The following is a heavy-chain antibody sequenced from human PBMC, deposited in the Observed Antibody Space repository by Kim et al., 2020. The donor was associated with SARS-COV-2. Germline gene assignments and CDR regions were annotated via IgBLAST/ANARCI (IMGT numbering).Heavy chain of an antibody. V-gene: IGHV6-1*01. J-gene: IGHJ4*02. CDR2: TYYRSKWYN. CDR3: ARDHQYSVDY. D-gene: IGHD4-4*01. Sequence: SQTLSLTCVISGDNVSGDSVAWNWIRQSPSRGLEWLGRTYYRSKWYNDYAVSVKGRITICPDTSKNQFSLQVNSVTPEDTAVYYCARDHQYSVDYCGQGTLVTVSS. CDR1: GDNVSGDSVA.